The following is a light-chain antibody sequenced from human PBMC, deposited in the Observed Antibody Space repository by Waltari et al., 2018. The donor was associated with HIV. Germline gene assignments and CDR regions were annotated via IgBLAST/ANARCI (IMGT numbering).Light chain of an antibody. V-gene: IGLV2-23*02. CDR2: EVS. Sequence: QSALTQPASVSGSFGQSITISCTGTSSDVGNYNLVSWYQYHPGKAPKLIIYEVSKRPSGVSNRFSGSKSGNTASLTVSGLQAEDEAHYYCCSYARSGIPFGGGTKLTVL. J-gene: IGLJ2*01. CDR1: SSDVGNYNL. CDR3: CSYARSGIP.